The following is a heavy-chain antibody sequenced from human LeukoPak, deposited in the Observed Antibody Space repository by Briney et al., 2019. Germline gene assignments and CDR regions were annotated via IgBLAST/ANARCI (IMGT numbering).Heavy chain of an antibody. D-gene: IGHD3-3*01. V-gene: IGHV3-30*18. CDR3: AKDNAIFGVVTTFVDY. CDR2: ISHDGSNK. Sequence: GGSLRLSCTASGFIFTSYGMHWVRQTPGKGLEWVAGISHDGSNKYYADSVKGRLTISRDNSKNTLYLQMNSLRADDTAVYYCAKDNAIFGVVTTFVDYWGQGTLVTVSS. J-gene: IGHJ4*02. CDR1: GFIFTSYG.